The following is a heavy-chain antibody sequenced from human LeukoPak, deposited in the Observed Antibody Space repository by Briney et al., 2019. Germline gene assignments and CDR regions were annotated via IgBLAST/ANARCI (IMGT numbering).Heavy chain of an antibody. D-gene: IGHD2-21*01. V-gene: IGHV1-18*01. CDR1: GYTFSSHG. CDR2: ISASSGKT. J-gene: IGHJ3*02. Sequence: GASVKVSRKTSGYTFSSHGITWVRQAPGQGLEWMGWISASSGKTNIAQNFQGRVTMTTDTSTSTACMDLRSLRSDDTAVYYCARAYCGGTSCYFDIWSQGTMVTVSS. CDR3: ARAYCGGTSCYFDI.